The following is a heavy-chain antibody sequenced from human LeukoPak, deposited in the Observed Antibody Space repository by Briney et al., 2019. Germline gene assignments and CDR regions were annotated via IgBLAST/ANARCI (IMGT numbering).Heavy chain of an antibody. V-gene: IGHV4-38-2*02. D-gene: IGHD4-17*01. Sequence: SETLSLTCTVSGYSISSGYYWGWIRQPPGKGLEWIGSIFHSGSTYYNASLKSRVTISVDTSRNQLSLKLSSVTAADTAVYFCAREADYGDYYPTFWGQGTLVTVSS. CDR2: IFHSGST. CDR3: AREADYGDYYPTF. J-gene: IGHJ4*02. CDR1: GYSISSGYY.